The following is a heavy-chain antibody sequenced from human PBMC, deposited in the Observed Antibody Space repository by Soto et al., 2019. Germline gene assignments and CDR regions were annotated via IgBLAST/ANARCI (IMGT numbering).Heavy chain of an antibody. Sequence: SETLSLTCTVSGGSISSGDYYWSWIRQPPGKGLEWIGYIYYSGSTYYNPSLKSRVTISVDTSKNQFSLKLSSVTAADTAVYYCAGDVGDYAGIDYWGQGTLVTVSS. J-gene: IGHJ4*02. D-gene: IGHD4-17*01. CDR1: GGSISSGDYY. V-gene: IGHV4-30-4*01. CDR3: AGDVGDYAGIDY. CDR2: IYYSGST.